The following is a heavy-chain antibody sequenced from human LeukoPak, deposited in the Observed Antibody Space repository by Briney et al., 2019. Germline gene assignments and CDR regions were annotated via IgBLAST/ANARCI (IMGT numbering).Heavy chain of an antibody. CDR1: GDAFSSSSYY. D-gene: IGHD1-26*01. CDR3: AKNGQSGFSFDP. J-gene: IGHJ5*02. V-gene: IGHV4-39*01. CDR2: ISYSGIT. Sequence: SETLSLTCTVSGDAFSSSSYYWGWIRQPPGKGLEWIGSISYSGITYYNQPLKSRVTMSVDMSKKQFSVGLSSVTAADTAVYHCAKNGQSGFSFDPWGQGALVTVSS.